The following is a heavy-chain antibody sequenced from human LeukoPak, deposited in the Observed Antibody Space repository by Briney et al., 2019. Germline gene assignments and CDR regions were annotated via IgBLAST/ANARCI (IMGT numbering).Heavy chain of an antibody. J-gene: IGHJ4*02. V-gene: IGHV3-73*01. CDR3: AKALRLPGGD. D-gene: IGHD3-10*01. Sequence: GGSLRLSCEASGFTFSGSAIHWVRQASGKGLEWVGRIRGKVNSYATEYAASVKGRFTISRDDSRNTLYLQMNSLRAEDTAVYYYAKALRLPGGDWGQGTLVTVSS. CDR2: IRGKVNSYAT. CDR1: GFTFSGSA.